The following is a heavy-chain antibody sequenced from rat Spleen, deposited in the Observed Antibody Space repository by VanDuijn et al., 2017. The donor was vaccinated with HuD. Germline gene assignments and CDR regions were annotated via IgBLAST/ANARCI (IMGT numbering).Heavy chain of an antibody. Sequence: EVQLVESDGGLVQPGRSLKPSCAASGFTFSDYYMAWVRQAPTKGLDWVATITYDSSTTYYRDSVKGRFTISRDNAKSTLYLQMDSLRSEDTATYYCARHRAYWFAYWGQGTLVTVSS. CDR2: ITYDSSTT. J-gene: IGHJ3*01. CDR3: ARHRAYWFAY. V-gene: IGHV5-29*01. CDR1: GFTFSDYY. D-gene: IGHD4-1*01.